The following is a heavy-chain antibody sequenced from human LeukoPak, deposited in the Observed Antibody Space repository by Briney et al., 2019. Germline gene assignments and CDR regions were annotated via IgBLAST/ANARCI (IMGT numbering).Heavy chain of an antibody. V-gene: IGHV3-23*01. CDR2: ISGSGGST. CDR1: GFTFSSYA. D-gene: IGHD2-2*01. Sequence: PGGSLRLSCAASGFTFSSYAMSWVRQAPGKGLEWVSAISGSGGSTYYADSVKGRFTISRDNSKNTLYLQMNSLRAEDTAVYYCAKLPRGYCSSTSCLFDYWGQGTLVTVSS. J-gene: IGHJ4*02. CDR3: AKLPRGYCSSTSCLFDY.